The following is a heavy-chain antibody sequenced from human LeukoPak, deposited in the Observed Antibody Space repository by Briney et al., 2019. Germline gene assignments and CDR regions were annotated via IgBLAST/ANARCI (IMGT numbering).Heavy chain of an antibody. V-gene: IGHV4-34*01. J-gene: IGHJ4*02. CDR1: GGSFSGYY. D-gene: IGHD5-18*01. CDR2: INHSGST. Sequence: NPSETLSLTCAVYGGSFSGYYWSWIRQPPGKGLEWIGEINHSGSTNYNPSLKSRVTISVDTSKNQFSLKLSSVTAADTAVYYCARLPVQLWYRIDYWGQGTLVTVSS. CDR3: ARLPVQLWYRIDY.